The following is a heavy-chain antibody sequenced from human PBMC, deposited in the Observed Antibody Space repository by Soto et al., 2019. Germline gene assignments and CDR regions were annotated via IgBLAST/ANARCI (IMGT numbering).Heavy chain of an antibody. CDR1: GGSFSGYY. CDR3: ATRRDEDNYYDSRGQREYYFDY. V-gene: IGHV4-34*01. CDR2: INHSGST. J-gene: IGHJ4*02. D-gene: IGHD3-22*01. Sequence: SETLSLTCAVYGGSFSGYYWSWIRQPPGKGLEWIGEINHSGSTNYNPSLKSRVTISVDTSKNQFSLKLSSVTAADTAVYYCATRRDEDNYYDSRGQREYYFDYWGQGTLATVSS.